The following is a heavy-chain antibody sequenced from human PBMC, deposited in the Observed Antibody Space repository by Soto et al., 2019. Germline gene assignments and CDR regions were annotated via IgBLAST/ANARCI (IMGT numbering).Heavy chain of an antibody. V-gene: IGHV4-59*01. J-gene: IGHJ4*02. CDR1: GGSISSYY. Sequence: PSETLSLTCTVSGGSISSYYWSWIRQPPGKGLGWIGYIYYSGSTNYNPSLKSRVTISVDTSKNQFSLKLSSVTAADTAVYYCARVDTAMGYYFDYWGQGTLVTVSS. D-gene: IGHD5-18*01. CDR2: IYYSGST. CDR3: ARVDTAMGYYFDY.